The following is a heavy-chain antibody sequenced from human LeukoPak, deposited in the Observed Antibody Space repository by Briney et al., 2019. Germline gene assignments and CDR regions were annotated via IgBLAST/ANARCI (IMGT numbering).Heavy chain of an antibody. V-gene: IGHV3-74*01. Sequence: PGGSLRLSCAASGFTFSNYRMHWVRQAPGKGLAWVSRINTDGSSTTYADSVKGRFTISRDNAKNTLYLQMNSLRAEDTSVYFCVRVPGSNWFYYFDYWGQGALVTVSS. CDR1: GFTFSNYR. CDR2: INTDGSST. CDR3: VRVPGSNWFYYFDY. D-gene: IGHD6-13*01. J-gene: IGHJ4*02.